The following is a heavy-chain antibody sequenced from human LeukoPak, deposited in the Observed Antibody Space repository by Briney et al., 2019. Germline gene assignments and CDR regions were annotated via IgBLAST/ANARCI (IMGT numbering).Heavy chain of an antibody. J-gene: IGHJ3*02. CDR3: ARVTIEGDAFDI. CDR2: ISSSSSYI. CDR1: TFTFSSYA. V-gene: IGHV3-21*01. Sequence: PGGSLRLSCAASTFTFSSYATHWVRQAPGKGLEWVSSISSSSSYIYYADSVKGRFTISRDNAKNSLYLQMNSLRAEDTAVYYCARVTIEGDAFDIWGQGTMVTVSS. D-gene: IGHD5-24*01.